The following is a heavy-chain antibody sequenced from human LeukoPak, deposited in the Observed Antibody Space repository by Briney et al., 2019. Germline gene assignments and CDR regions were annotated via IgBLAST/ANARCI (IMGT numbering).Heavy chain of an antibody. J-gene: IGHJ4*02. Sequence: PGGSLRLSCATSGFTFNNAWMTWVRQAPGKGLEWVGRIKSKTDGGTTDYAAPVKGRFTISRDDSRNTLYLQMNSLKAEDTAVYYCTTLRFIIPAAGKIDFWGQGALATVSS. D-gene: IGHD6-13*01. V-gene: IGHV3-15*01. CDR3: TTLRFIIPAAGKIDF. CDR2: IKSKTDGGTT. CDR1: GFTFNNAW.